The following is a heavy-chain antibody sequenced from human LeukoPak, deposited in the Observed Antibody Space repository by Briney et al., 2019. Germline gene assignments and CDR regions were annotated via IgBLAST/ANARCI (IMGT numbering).Heavy chain of an antibody. CDR1: GGSSSGYY. D-gene: IGHD4-11*01. CDR2: INHSGST. V-gene: IGHV4-34*01. Sequence: PSETLSLTCAVYGGSSSGYYWSWIRQPPGKGLEWIGEINHSGSTNYNPSLKSRVTISVDTSKNQSSLKLSSVTAADTAVYYCAREPPYSNYAYYYYGMDVWGQGTTVTVSS. CDR3: AREPPYSNYAYYYYGMDV. J-gene: IGHJ6*02.